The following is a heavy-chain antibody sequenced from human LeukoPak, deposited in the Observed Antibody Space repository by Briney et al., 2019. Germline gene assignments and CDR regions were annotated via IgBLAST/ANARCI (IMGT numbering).Heavy chain of an antibody. CDR3: ARDKLSSSWYGQFDY. V-gene: IGHV1-18*01. D-gene: IGHD6-13*01. CDR2: ISAYNGNT. J-gene: IGHJ4*02. Sequence: ASVKVSCKASGYTFTSYGISWVRQAPGQGLEWMGWISAYNGNTNYAQKLQGRVTMTADTSTSTAYMELRSLRSDDTAVYYCARDKLSSSWYGQFDYWGQGTLVTVSS. CDR1: GYTFTSYG.